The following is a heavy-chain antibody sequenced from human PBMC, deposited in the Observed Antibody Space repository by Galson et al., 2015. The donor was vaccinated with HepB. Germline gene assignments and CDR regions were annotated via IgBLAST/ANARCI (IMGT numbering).Heavy chain of an antibody. V-gene: IGHV3-30-3*01. D-gene: IGHD3-10*01. CDR2: ISYDGSNK. Sequence: SLRLSCAASGFTFSSYAMHWVRQAPGKGLEWVAVISYDGSNKYYADSVKGRFTISRDNSKNTLYLQMNSLRAEDTAVYYCASELWFGEDAHDWGQGTLVTVSS. J-gene: IGHJ4*02. CDR1: GFTFSSYA. CDR3: ASELWFGEDAHD.